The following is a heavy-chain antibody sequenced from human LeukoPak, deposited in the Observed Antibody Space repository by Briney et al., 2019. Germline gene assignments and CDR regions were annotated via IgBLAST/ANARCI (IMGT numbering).Heavy chain of an antibody. D-gene: IGHD2-2*01. CDR2: ISASANST. Sequence: GGSLRLSCAASGFTFDIYAITWVRQAPGKGPDWVSGISASANSTYYADSVKGRFIISRDNSKNTLFLQMNSLRVDDMAVYYCARGPSCTSTSCYVIGALDIWGLGTTVTVSS. V-gene: IGHV3-23*01. J-gene: IGHJ3*02. CDR1: GFTFDIYA. CDR3: ARGPSCTSTSCYVIGALDI.